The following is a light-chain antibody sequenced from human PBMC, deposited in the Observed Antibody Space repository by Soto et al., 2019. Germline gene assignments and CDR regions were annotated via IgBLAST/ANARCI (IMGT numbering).Light chain of an antibody. J-gene: IGKJ4*01. V-gene: IGKV4-1*01. CDR1: QSVLYSSNNKNY. CDR2: WAS. CDR3: QQYYSTRLT. Sequence: DIVMIQSPDSLAVSLGERATINCKSSQSVLYSSNNKNYLAWYQQKPGQPPKLLIYWASTRESGVPDRFSGSGSGTDFTLTISSLQAEDVAVYYCQQYYSTRLTFGGGTKVDIK.